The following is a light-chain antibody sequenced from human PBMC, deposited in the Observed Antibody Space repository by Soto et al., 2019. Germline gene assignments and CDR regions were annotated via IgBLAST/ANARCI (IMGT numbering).Light chain of an antibody. CDR3: QQYYSLPPT. CDR1: QSVLYRSNTKNY. CDR2: WAS. V-gene: IGKV4-1*01. J-gene: IGKJ1*01. Sequence: DIVMTQSPDSLAVSLGERATINCKSSQSVLYRSNTKNYLAWYQQKPGQPPNLLIYWASTRESVVPDRFSGSGSGTDFTLTISSLQAEDVAVYYCQQYYSLPPTFGQGTKVEIK.